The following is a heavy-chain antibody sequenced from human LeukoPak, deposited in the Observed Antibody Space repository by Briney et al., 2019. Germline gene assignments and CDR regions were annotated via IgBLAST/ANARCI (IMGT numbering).Heavy chain of an antibody. CDR2: MNPNSGNT. D-gene: IGHD6-13*01. V-gene: IGHV1-8*01. J-gene: IGHJ4*02. Sequence: ASVKVSCKASGYTFTSYDINWVRQATGQGLEWMGWMNPNSGNTGYAQKFQGRVTMTRNTSISTAYMELSSLRSDDTAVYYCARGSILYSSSLEWGQGTLVTASS. CDR1: GYTFTSYD. CDR3: ARGSILYSSSLE.